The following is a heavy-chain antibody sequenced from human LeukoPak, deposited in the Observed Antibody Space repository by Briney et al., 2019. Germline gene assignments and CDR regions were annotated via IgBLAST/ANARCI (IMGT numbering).Heavy chain of an antibody. J-gene: IGHJ4*02. V-gene: IGHV3-7*01. Sequence: PGGSLRLSCAASGFTFSTYWMSWVRRAPGKGLEWVANIKQDGSEKYYVDSVKGRFTISRDNSKNSLYLQMNSLRAEDTAVYYCARRLSGYYYDSSGYYSPFDYWGQGTLVTVSS. D-gene: IGHD3-22*01. CDR1: GFTFSTYW. CDR2: IKQDGSEK. CDR3: ARRLSGYYYDSSGYYSPFDY.